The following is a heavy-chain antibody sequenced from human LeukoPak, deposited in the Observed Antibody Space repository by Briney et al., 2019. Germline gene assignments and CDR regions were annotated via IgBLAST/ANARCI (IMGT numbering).Heavy chain of an antibody. J-gene: IGHJ4*02. Sequence: GGSLRLSCAASGFTFSRSSMNWVRQAPGKGLEWVSFIDRDSSITYYADSVRGRFIISRDNARNSLFLQMNSLRAEDTAVYSCATYDSGWYLTYWGQGTLVTVSS. CDR1: GFTFSRSS. V-gene: IGHV3-48*01. D-gene: IGHD6-19*01. CDR3: ATYDSGWYLTY. CDR2: IDRDSSIT.